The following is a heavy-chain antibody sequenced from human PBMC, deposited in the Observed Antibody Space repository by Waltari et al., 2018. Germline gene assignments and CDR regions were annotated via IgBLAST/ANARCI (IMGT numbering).Heavy chain of an antibody. V-gene: IGHV4-39*01. J-gene: IGHJ5*01. CDR3: ARHHHNSWFDY. CDR2: FDYTGSP. Sequence: QLQLQESGPGLVKPSETLSLPGTVPGGSISISHYYYTGIPQPPGKGPEWMGSFDYTGSPHYNPSLNSRVIISVDMSKTQFYLKLNSVTAADTAVYYCARHHHNSWFDYWGQGILVTVSS. CDR1: GGSISISHYY.